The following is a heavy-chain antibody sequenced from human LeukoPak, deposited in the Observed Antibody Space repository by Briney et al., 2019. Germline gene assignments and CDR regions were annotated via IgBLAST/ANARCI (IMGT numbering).Heavy chain of an antibody. CDR1: GLTFGSSW. J-gene: IGHJ2*01. CDR3: ARELADGDSIGWHLDL. CDR2: IKHDGSAE. D-gene: IGHD4-17*01. V-gene: IGHV3-7*01. Sequence: PGGSLRLSCAASGLTFGSSWMTWVRQTPDKGLEWVASIKHDGSAEYYVDSVRGRFTISRDNAKNSVYLQMNSLRAGDTAVYFCARELADGDSIGWHLDLWGRGTQVTVSS.